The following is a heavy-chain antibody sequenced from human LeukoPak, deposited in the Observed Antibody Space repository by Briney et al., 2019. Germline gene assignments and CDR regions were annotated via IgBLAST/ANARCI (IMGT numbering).Heavy chain of an antibody. D-gene: IGHD3-22*01. J-gene: IGHJ4*02. CDR2: INHSGST. V-gene: IGHV4-34*01. CDR3: ARGRRYYYDSSGYPDY. Sequence: SETLPLTCAGYGGSFSGYYWSWIRQPPGKGLEWIGEINHSGSTNYNPSLKSRVTISVDTSKNQFSLKLSSVTAADTAVYYCARGRRYYYDSSGYPDYWGQGTLVTVSS. CDR1: GGSFSGYY.